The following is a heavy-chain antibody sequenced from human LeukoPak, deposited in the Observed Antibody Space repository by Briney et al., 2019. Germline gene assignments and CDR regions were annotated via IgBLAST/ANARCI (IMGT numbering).Heavy chain of an antibody. CDR3: ARGRLGTWFGELKA. Sequence: ASVKVSCKASGYTFISYDINWVRQATGQGLEWMGWMNPNNGNAGYAQKFQARVTITRDTSISTAYMELSSLRSEDTAVYYCARGRLGTWFGELKAWGQGTLVTVSS. CDR2: MNPNNGNA. D-gene: IGHD3-10*01. CDR1: GYTFISYD. V-gene: IGHV1-8*03. J-gene: IGHJ5*02.